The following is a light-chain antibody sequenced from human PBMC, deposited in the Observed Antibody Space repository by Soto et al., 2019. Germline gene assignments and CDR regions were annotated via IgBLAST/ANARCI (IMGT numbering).Light chain of an antibody. J-gene: IGLJ1*01. CDR1: SNDVGSYNY. CDR2: EVT. CDR3: SSYTSSNTFYV. Sequence: QSALTQPASVSGSPGQSITISCTGTSNDVGSYNYVSWYQQHPGKAPKLMIFEVTNRPSGVSNRFSGSKSGNTASLTISGLQAEDEADYYCSSYTSSNTFYVFGTGTKLTVL. V-gene: IGLV2-14*01.